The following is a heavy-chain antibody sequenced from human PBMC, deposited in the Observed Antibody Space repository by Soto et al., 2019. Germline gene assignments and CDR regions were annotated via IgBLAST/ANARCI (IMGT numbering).Heavy chain of an antibody. CDR1: GFTFTRYS. J-gene: IGHJ4*02. CDR3: ARTMVAAAGALFDY. D-gene: IGHD6-13*01. Sequence: PGGSLRLSCAASGFTFTRYSMNWVRQAPGKGLEWVSSISSTTNYIYYGDSMKGRFTISRDNAKNSLYLEMNSLRAEDTAVYYCARTMVAAAGALFDYWGQGTLVTVSS. V-gene: IGHV3-21*06. CDR2: ISSTTNYI.